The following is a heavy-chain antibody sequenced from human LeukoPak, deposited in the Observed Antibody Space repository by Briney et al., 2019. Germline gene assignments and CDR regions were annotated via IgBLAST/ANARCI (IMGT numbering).Heavy chain of an antibody. D-gene: IGHD4-17*01. J-gene: IGHJ4*02. CDR2: ISSSSSYI. CDR1: GFTFSTYW. Sequence: GGSLGLSCAASGFTFSTYWMHWVRQAPGKGLEWVSSISSSSSYIYYADSVKGRFTISRDNAKNSLYLQMNSLRAEDTAVYYCARLTTTVTTPFDYWGQGTLVTVSS. V-gene: IGHV3-21*01. CDR3: ARLTTTVTTPFDY.